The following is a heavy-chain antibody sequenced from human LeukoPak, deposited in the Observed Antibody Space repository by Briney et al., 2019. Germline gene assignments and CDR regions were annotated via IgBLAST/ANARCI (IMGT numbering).Heavy chain of an antibody. CDR2: IYWNDDK. CDR3: ALTPAPPYFLVL. D-gene: IGHD1-14*01. J-gene: IGHJ4*02. CDR1: GFSLSTSGVG. V-gene: IGHV2-5*01. Sequence: AGPTLVNPTQTLRLTFTFSGFSLSTSGVGVGWIRQPPGKALEWLALIYWNDDKRYSPSLKSRLTITKDTSKNQAVLTITNMDPVDTATECCALTPAPPYFLVLWGEGTLVTVSS.